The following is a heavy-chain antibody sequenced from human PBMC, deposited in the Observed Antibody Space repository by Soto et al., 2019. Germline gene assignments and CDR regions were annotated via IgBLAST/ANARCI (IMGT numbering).Heavy chain of an antibody. CDR2: IKSRARGGTA. V-gene: IGHV3-15*01. Sequence: EVQLVESGGGLVKPGGSLLLSCAASGFTFIDAWMSWFRQPPGKGLECVARIKSRARGGTADFAAPVNGRFTISRDDSKNTLSLQMKSLKIEDTAVYYCATGGGGVWGQGALVTGSS. CDR3: ATGGGGV. D-gene: IGHD3-10*01. CDR1: GFTFIDAW. J-gene: IGHJ4*02.